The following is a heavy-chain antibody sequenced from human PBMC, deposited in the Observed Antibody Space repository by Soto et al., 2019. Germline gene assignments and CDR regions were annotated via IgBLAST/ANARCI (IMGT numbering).Heavy chain of an antibody. J-gene: IGHJ4*02. V-gene: IGHV3-30*18. D-gene: IGHD2-15*01. CDR2: ILYNGSSK. Sequence: PGGSLGLSCAASEFTFSNYGMHWVRQAPGKGLEWVAIILYNGSSKYYADSVKGRFTISRDNSKNTLYLQMNSLRAEDTAVYYCAKESRDATGSSLYYFDYWGQGTLVTVSS. CDR3: AKESRDATGSSLYYFDY. CDR1: EFTFSNYG.